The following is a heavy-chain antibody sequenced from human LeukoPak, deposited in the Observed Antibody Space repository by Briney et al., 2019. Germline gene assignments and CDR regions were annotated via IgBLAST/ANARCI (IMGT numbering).Heavy chain of an antibody. V-gene: IGHV4-34*01. CDR1: GGSFSGYY. J-gene: IGHJ4*02. Sequence: SETLSLTCAVYGGSFSGYYWSWIRQPPGKGLEWIGEINHSGSTNYNPSLKSRVTISVGTSKNQFSLKLSSVTAADTAVYYCARGYYYDSSGHPFPYYFDYWGQGTLVTVSS. D-gene: IGHD3-22*01. CDR2: INHSGST. CDR3: ARGYYYDSSGHPFPYYFDY.